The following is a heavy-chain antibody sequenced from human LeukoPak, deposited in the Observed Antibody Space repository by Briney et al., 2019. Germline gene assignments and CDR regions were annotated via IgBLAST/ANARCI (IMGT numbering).Heavy chain of an antibody. Sequence: GGSLRLSCAASGFTFSSYSMNWVRQAPGKGLEWVSSISSSSSYIYYADSVKGRFTISRDNAKNSLYLQMNSLRAEDTAVYYCASTQYSYGQFDYWGQGTLVTVSS. CDR1: GFTFSSYS. J-gene: IGHJ4*02. CDR3: ASTQYSYGQFDY. V-gene: IGHV3-21*01. D-gene: IGHD5-18*01. CDR2: ISSSSSYI.